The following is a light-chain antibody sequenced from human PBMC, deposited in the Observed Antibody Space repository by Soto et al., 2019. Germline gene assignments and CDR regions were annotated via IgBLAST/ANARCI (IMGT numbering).Light chain of an antibody. J-gene: IGKJ1*01. V-gene: IGKV2-30*01. CDR1: QSLVYSDGNTH. CDR2: RIS. Sequence: DVVMTQSPLSLSVTLGQPASISCRSSQSLVYSDGNTHLHWFHQRPGQPPRRLINRISNRDSGVTDRFSGSGSGTDFTLTISRVEAEDVGVYYCMQGSHFPPWTFGQGTRVEIK. CDR3: MQGSHFPPWT.